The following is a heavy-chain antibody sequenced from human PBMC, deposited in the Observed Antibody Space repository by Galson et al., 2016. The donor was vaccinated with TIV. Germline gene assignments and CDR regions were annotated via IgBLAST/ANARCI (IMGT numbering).Heavy chain of an antibody. CDR1: GFTFSSYA. D-gene: IGHD5-24*01. CDR3: AKQFVGV. J-gene: IGHJ6*02. CDR2: ISENSGST. Sequence: SLRLSCAASGFTFSSYAMNWVRQAPGKGLEWVSSISENSGSTDYADSVKGRFTISRDNSKNTLYLQMDSLGAEDTAVYYCAKQFVGVWGQGTTVTVSS. V-gene: IGHV3-23*01.